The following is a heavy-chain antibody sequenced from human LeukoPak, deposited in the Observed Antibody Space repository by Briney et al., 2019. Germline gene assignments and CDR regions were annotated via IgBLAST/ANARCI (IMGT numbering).Heavy chain of an antibody. V-gene: IGHV1-2*02. J-gene: IGHJ4*02. CDR2: INPNSGGS. CDR1: GYTFTDYY. CDR3: ASRPDRLLLFFSDY. Sequence: ASVKVSCKASGYTFTDYYMHWLRQAPGQGLEWMGWINPNSGGSNYAQKFQDRVTMTRDTSINTVYMELRSLRSDDTAVYYCASRPDRLLLFFSDYWGQGTLVTVSS. D-gene: IGHD3-22*01.